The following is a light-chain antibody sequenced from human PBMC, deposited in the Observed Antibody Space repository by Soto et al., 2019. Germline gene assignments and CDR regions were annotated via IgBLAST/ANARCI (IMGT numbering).Light chain of an antibody. J-gene: IGLJ3*02. CDR3: SSYTNTGTVV. Sequence: QPALTQPASVSGSPGQSITISCTGTSSDVDGYNYVSWYQQHPGKAPKVMIYEVTNRPFGVSDRFSGSKSGNTASLTISGLQAEDEADYYCSSYTNTGTVVFGGGTK. CDR1: SSDVDGYNY. CDR2: EVT. V-gene: IGLV2-14*01.